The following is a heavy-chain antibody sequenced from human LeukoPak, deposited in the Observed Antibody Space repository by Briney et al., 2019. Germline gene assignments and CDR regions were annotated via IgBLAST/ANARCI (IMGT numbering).Heavy chain of an antibody. J-gene: IGHJ4*02. D-gene: IGHD6-19*01. CDR3: ARGSPRPLVAGNHYPIFF. CDR2: ISYDGSNK. Sequence: SGGSLRLSCAASGFTFSSYAMHWVRQAPGKGLEWVAVISYDGSNKYYADSVKGRFTISRDNSKNTLYLQMNSLRAEDTAVYYCARGSPRPLVAGNHYPIFFWGQGTLVTVSS. CDR1: GFTFSSYA. V-gene: IGHV3-30*04.